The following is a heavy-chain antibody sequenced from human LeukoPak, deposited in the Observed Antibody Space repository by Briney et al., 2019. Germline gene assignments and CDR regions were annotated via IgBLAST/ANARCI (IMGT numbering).Heavy chain of an antibody. CDR1: GYTFTGYY. CDR3: ARGVETVLTPHFDY. V-gene: IGHV1-2*04. D-gene: IGHD4/OR15-4a*01. Sequence: ASVKVSCKASGYTFTGYYMHWVRQAPGQGLEWMGWINPNSGGTNYAQKFQGWVTMTRDTSISTAYVELSRLRSDDTAVYYCARGVETVLTPHFDYWGQGTLVTVPS. CDR2: INPNSGGT. J-gene: IGHJ4*02.